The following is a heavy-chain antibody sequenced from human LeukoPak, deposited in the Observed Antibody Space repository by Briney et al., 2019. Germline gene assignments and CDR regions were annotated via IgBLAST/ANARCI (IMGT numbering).Heavy chain of an antibody. CDR1: GFTFSSYG. CDR2: IRYDGSNK. V-gene: IGHV3-30*02. D-gene: IGHD5-18*01. Sequence: GGSLRLSCAASGFTFSSYGMHWVRQAPGKGLEWVAFIRYDGSNKYYADSVKGRFTISRDNARNSLYLQMNSLRAEDTAVYYCAKVSFWNSYGSVWGQGTLVTVSS. CDR3: AKVSFWNSYGSV. J-gene: IGHJ4*02.